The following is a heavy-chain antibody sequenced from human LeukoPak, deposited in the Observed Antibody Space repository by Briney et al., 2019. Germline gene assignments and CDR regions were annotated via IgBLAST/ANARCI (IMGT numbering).Heavy chain of an antibody. Sequence: GGSLRLSCAVSGSTFNNYAMHWVRQAPGKGLEWVAAISYDGANKYYADSVKGRFTISRDNSKNMLFLQMNGLSVDDTAVYYCARSPSHHWFDPWGQGTLVTVSS. CDR1: GSTFNNYA. J-gene: IGHJ5*02. V-gene: IGHV3-30*04. CDR2: ISYDGANK. CDR3: ARSPSHHWFDP.